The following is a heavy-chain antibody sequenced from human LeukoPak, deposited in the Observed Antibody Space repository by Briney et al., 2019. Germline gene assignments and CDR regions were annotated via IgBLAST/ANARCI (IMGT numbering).Heavy chain of an antibody. D-gene: IGHD3-3*01. CDR1: GFTLSEYY. CDR3: ARESAYPFWS. V-gene: IGHV3-48*02. CDR2: ICSTTITM. J-gene: IGHJ5*02. Sequence: GGSLRLSCAASGFTLSEYYMNWVRQAPGKGLEWVSYICSTTITMYCAASVKAPFTISTYHAKNSLSLQMTSLRDEATAVYYCARESAYPFWSWGQGTLVAVSS.